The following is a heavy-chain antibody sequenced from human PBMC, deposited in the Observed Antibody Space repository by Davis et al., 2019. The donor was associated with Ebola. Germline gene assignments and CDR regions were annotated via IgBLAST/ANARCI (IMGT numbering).Heavy chain of an antibody. CDR1: GGTFSSYA. J-gene: IGHJ6*02. Sequence: AASVKVSCKASGGTFSSYAISWVRQAPGQGLEWMGGIIPIFGTANYAQKFQGRVTITADGSTSTAYMELSSLRSEDTAVYYCASIRFGYCSGGSCYPYYYYYYGMDVWGQGTTVTVSS. CDR3: ASIRFGYCSGGSCYPYYYYYYGMDV. V-gene: IGHV1-69*13. D-gene: IGHD2-15*01. CDR2: IIPIFGTA.